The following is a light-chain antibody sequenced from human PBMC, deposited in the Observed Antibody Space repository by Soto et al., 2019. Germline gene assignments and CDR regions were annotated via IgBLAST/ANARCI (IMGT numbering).Light chain of an antibody. Sequence: QSVLTQSSSASASLGSSDKLTCTLSSGHSSYIIAWHQQQPGKAPRYLMKLEGSGSYNKGSGVPDRFSGSSSGADRYLTISTLQFEDEADYYCETWEFNPWVFGGGTKVTVL. CDR3: ETWEFNPWV. CDR1: SGHSSYI. J-gene: IGLJ3*02. CDR2: LEGSGSY. V-gene: IGLV4-60*02.